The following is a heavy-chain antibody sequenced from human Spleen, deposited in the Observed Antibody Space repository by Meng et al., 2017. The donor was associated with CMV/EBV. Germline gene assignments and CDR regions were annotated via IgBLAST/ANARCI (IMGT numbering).Heavy chain of an antibody. Sequence: SLKISCAASGFTFDDFAMHWVRQVPGRGLEWVSGISWNSGNIGYGGSVKGRFTVSRDNARNSQYLQMNSLEPDDTAFYYCAKEGVAGFDSWGQGTLVTVSS. CDR1: GFTFDDFA. CDR2: ISWNSGNI. V-gene: IGHV3-9*01. CDR3: AKEGVAGFDS. D-gene: IGHD6-19*01. J-gene: IGHJ4*02.